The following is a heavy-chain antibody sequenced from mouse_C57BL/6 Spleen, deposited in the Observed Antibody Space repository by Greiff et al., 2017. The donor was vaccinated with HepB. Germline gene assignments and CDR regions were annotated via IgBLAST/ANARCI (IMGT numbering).Heavy chain of an antibody. J-gene: IGHJ2*01. CDR2: ISYDGSN. D-gene: IGHD2-3*01. V-gene: IGHV3-6*01. Sequence: DVQLQESGPGLVKPSQSLSLTCSVTGYSITSGYYWNWIRQFPGNKLEWMGYISYDGSNNYNPSLKNRISITRDTSKNQFFLKLNSVTTEDTATYYCARFYDGLDYWGQGTTLTVSS. CDR3: ARFYDGLDY. CDR1: GYSITSGYY.